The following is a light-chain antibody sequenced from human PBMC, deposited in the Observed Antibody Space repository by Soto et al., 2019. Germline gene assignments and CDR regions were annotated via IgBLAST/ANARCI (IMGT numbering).Light chain of an antibody. CDR1: QNINIY. CDR2: VAS. Sequence: DIQMTQSPSSLSASVGDSVTITCRASQNINIYLSWYQQKSGKAPKLLINVASTLQGGVPSRFSGSGSGTEFTLAISSLQPEDSATYYWQQSFSTPPTFGGGTRVEIK. J-gene: IGKJ4*01. V-gene: IGKV1-39*01. CDR3: QQSFSTPPT.